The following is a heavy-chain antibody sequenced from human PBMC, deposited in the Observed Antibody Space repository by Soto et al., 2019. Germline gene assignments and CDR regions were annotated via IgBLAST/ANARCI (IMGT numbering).Heavy chain of an antibody. J-gene: IGHJ6*03. CDR1: GGSISSYY. V-gene: IGHV4-59*07. D-gene: IGHD5-12*01. Sequence: PSDTLSLTCTVSGGSISSYYSSWIRQPPGKGLEWIGYIYYSGSTTYNPSLKSRVTISVDTSKNQFSLKLSSVTDADRAVYYCARVWLHYYMDVWGEGTTVTV. CDR2: IYYSGST. CDR3: ARVWLHYYMDV.